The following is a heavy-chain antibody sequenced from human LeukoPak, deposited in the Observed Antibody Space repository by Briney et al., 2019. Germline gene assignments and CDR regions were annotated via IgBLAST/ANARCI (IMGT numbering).Heavy chain of an antibody. CDR2: ITGSGGST. CDR3: ARESGYDNYYYYMDV. V-gene: IGHV3-23*01. CDR1: GFTFSSYA. Sequence: GGSLRLSCAASGFTFSSYAMSWVRQAPGKGLEWVSTITGSGGSTYYADSVKGRFTISRDNSKNTLYLQMNSLRAEDTAVYYCARESGYDNYYYYMDVWGRGTTVTISS. J-gene: IGHJ6*03. D-gene: IGHD5-12*01.